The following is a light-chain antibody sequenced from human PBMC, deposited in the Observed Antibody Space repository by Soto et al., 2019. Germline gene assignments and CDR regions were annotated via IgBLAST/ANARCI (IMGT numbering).Light chain of an antibody. CDR3: QQYGSSPFT. CDR2: GES. Sequence: VLTQSPGTLSFSPGDSATLSCRASQSVSSSYLAWYQQKTGQAPRLLIYGESSRATGIPDRLSGSGSGTDFNLTISRLEPEDFAVYYCQQYGSSPFTCGGGTKVDIK. CDR1: QSVSSSY. J-gene: IGKJ4*01. V-gene: IGKV3-20*01.